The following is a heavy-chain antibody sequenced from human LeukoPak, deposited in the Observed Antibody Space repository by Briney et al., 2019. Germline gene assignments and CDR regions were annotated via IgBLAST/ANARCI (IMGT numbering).Heavy chain of an antibody. J-gene: IGHJ3*02. Sequence: GGSLRLSCAASGFTFSSYAMSWVRQAPGKGLEWVSAISGSGGSTYYADSVKGRFTISRDNSKNTLYLQMNSLRAEDTDVYYCARDLAYCGGECYSGDAFDIWGQGTMVTVSS. CDR3: ARDLAYCGGECYSGDAFDI. D-gene: IGHD2-21*01. CDR1: GFTFSSYA. V-gene: IGHV3-23*01. CDR2: ISGSGGST.